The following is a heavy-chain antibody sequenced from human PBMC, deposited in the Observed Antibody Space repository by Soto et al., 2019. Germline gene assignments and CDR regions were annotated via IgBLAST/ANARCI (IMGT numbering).Heavy chain of an antibody. V-gene: IGHV1-69*12. Sequence: QVQLVQSGAEVKKPGSSVKVSCKASGGTFSSYAISWVRQAPGQGLEWMGGIIPIFGTANYAQKFQGRVTITADDSTSTAYMVLSSLRSEDTAVYYCAIRYYYGSGSHSRGDYWGQGTLVTVSS. CDR2: IIPIFGTA. D-gene: IGHD3-10*01. CDR1: GGTFSSYA. J-gene: IGHJ4*02. CDR3: AIRYYYGSGSHSRGDY.